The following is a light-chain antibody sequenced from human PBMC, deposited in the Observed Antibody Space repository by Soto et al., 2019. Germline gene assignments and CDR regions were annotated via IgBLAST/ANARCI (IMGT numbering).Light chain of an antibody. Sequence: EIVMTQSPATLSVSPGERATLSCRASQSVSSNLAWYQQKPGQAPRLLIYGASTRATGIPARFSGSGSGTDFTLTISSLQSEDFAVYYCQQYNNCRPTWTFGQGTEVEIK. CDR2: GAS. J-gene: IGKJ1*01. V-gene: IGKV3-15*01. CDR3: QQYNNCRPTWT. CDR1: QSVSSN.